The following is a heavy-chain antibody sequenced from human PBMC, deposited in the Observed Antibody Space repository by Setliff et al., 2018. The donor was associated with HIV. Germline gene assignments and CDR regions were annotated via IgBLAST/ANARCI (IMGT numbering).Heavy chain of an antibody. CDR3: ARVLVRGVIAN. CDR1: GGSISSSSYY. CDR2: IYYSGST. D-gene: IGHD3-10*01. J-gene: IGHJ4*02. V-gene: IGHV4-39*01. Sequence: SETLSLTCTVSGGSISSSSYYWGWIRQPPGKGLEWIGSIYYSGSTYYNPSLKSRVTISVDTSKNQFSLKLSSVTAADTAVYYCARVLVRGVIANWGQGTLVTVSS.